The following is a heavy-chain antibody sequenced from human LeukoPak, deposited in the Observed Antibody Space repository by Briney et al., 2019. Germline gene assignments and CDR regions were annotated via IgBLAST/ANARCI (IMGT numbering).Heavy chain of an antibody. J-gene: IGHJ4*02. D-gene: IGHD1-1*01. CDR3: ARDWKTNSFDY. CDR2: SSYDGSIE. V-gene: IGHV3-30*03. CDR1: GFSFSNYG. Sequence: PGGSLRLSCAASGFSFSNYGMHWVRQAPGKGLEWVAVSSYDGSIEYYADYVKGRFTISRDISKNTLYLQMDSLRAEDTAIYYCARDWKTNSFDYWGQGTLVTVSS.